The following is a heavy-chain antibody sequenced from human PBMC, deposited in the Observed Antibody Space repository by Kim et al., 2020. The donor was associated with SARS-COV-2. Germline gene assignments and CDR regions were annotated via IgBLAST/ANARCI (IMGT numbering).Heavy chain of an antibody. V-gene: IGHV3-30*07. D-gene: IGHD5-18*01. J-gene: IGHJ6*02. Sequence: VKGRFTISRDNSKNTLYLQMNSLRAEDTAVYYCARDPDTAMAYYYYYGMDVWGQGTTVTVSS. CDR3: ARDPDTAMAYYYYYGMDV.